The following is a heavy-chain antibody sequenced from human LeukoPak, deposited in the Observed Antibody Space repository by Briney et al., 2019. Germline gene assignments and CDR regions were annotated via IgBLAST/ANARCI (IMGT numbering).Heavy chain of an antibody. D-gene: IGHD6-13*01. Sequence: GGSLRLSCAASGFTFSSYSMNWVRQAPGKGLEWVSSISSSSSYIYYADSVKGRFTISRDNSKNTLYLQMNSLRAEDTAVYYCATSGYSSSWYYFDYWGQGTLVTVSS. CDR3: ATSGYSSSWYYFDY. J-gene: IGHJ4*02. CDR2: ISSSSSYI. CDR1: GFTFSSYS. V-gene: IGHV3-21*04.